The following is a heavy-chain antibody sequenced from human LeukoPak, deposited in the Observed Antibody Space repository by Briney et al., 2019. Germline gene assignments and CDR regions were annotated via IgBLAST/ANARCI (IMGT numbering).Heavy chain of an antibody. J-gene: IGHJ4*02. CDR2: IIPIFGTA. CDR1: GGTFSSYA. CDR3: ARPRRIQGAQPFDY. Sequence: SVKVSCKASGGTFSSYAISWVRQAPGQGLEWMGGIIPIFGTANYAQKFQGRVTITADESTSTAYMELSSLRSEDTAVYYCARPRRIQGAQPFDYWGQGTLVTVSS. V-gene: IGHV1-69*01. D-gene: IGHD3-10*01.